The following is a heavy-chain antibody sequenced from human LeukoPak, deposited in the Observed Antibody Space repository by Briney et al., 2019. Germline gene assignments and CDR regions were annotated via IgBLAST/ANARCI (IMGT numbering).Heavy chain of an antibody. CDR3: ASFLRILEWSYYYYYMDV. J-gene: IGHJ6*03. CDR1: GFTFSSYW. CDR2: IKQDGSEK. Sequence: GGSLRLSCAPSGFTFSSYWMSWVRQAPGKGLEWVANIKQDGSEKYYVDSVKGRFTISRDNAKNSLYLQMNSLRAEDTAVYYCASFLRILEWSYYYYYMDVWGKGTTVTVSS. V-gene: IGHV3-7*01. D-gene: IGHD3-3*01.